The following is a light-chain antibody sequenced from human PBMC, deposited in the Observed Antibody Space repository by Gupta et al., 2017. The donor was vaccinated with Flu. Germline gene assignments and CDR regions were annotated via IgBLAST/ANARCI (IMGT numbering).Light chain of an antibody. CDR1: SSDVGAYNS. Sequence: QSALTQPRSVSGSPGQSVTIACTGTSSDVGAYNSVSCYQQHPGKAPKLMIYDSTKRPSGVPDRFSGSKSVNTASLTISGLRAEDEADYYCCSYAGSDTWAFGGGTKLTVL. CDR3: CSYAGSDTWA. J-gene: IGLJ3*02. CDR2: DST. V-gene: IGLV2-11*01.